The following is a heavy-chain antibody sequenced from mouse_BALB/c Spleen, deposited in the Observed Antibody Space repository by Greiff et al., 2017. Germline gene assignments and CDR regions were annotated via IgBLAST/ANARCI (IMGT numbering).Heavy chain of an antibody. V-gene: IGHV2-9*02. CDR1: GFSLTSYG. D-gene: IGHD1-1*01. Sequence: VQLVESGPGLVAPSQSLSITCTVSGFSLTSYGVHWVRQPPGKGLEWLGVIWAGGSTNYNSALMSRLSISKDNSKSQVFLKMNSLQTDDTAMYYCARDWACTTVVAMDYWGQGTSVTVSS. J-gene: IGHJ4*01. CDR2: IWAGGST. CDR3: ARDWACTTVVAMDY.